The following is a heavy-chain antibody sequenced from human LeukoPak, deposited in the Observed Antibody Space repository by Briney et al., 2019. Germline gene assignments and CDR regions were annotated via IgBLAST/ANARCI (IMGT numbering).Heavy chain of an antibody. CDR3: ARRPGTFAFNWFDP. CDR1: GGSFSGYY. D-gene: IGHD3-16*01. V-gene: IGHV4-34*01. J-gene: IGHJ5*02. Sequence: SETLSLTCAVYGGSFSGYYWSWIRQPPGKGLEWIGEINHSGSTNYNPSLKSRVTISVDTSKNQFSLKLSSVTAADTAVYYCARRPGTFAFNWFDPWGQGTLVTVSS. CDR2: INHSGST.